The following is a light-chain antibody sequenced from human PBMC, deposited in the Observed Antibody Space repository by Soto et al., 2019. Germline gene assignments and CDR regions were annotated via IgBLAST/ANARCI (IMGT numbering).Light chain of an antibody. CDR2: DAS. CDR1: QSVSSS. J-gene: IGKJ3*01. V-gene: IGKV3-11*01. Sequence: EIVLTQSTDTLSLSPGERATLSCRASQSVSSSLAWYQQIPGQAPRLLIYDASNRATGIPARFSSSGSATDFTLTISSLEPEDFAVYYCQQRSNWPPEVTFGPGTKVDIK. CDR3: QQRSNWPPEVT.